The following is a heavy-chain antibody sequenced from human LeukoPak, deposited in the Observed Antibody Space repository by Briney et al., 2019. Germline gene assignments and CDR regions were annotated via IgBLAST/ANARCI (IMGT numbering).Heavy chain of an antibody. CDR1: GYTFTGYY. CDR3: ARDLTDSSGYYGD. J-gene: IGHJ4*02. CDR2: INPNTGGT. Sequence: ASVKVSCKASGYTFTGYYIHWVRQAPGQGLEWMGRINPNTGGTDYAQKFQGRVTMTRDTSTSTVYMELSSLRSEDTAVYYCARDLTDSSGYYGDWGQGTLVTVSS. D-gene: IGHD3-22*01. V-gene: IGHV1-2*06.